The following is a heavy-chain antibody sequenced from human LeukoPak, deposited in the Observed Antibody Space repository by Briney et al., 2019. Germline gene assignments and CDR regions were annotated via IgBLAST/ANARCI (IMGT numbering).Heavy chain of an antibody. J-gene: IGHJ5*02. CDR1: GFTFSSYA. CDR2: ISSNGGST. D-gene: IGHD3-9*01. V-gene: IGHV3-64*01. CDR3: ARDGLTDYYDILTGYPNNWFDP. Sequence: GGSLRLSCAASGFTFSSYATHWVRQAPGKGLEYVSAISSNGGSTYYANSVKGRFTISRDNSKNTLYLQMGSLRAEDMAVYYCARDGLTDYYDILTGYPNNWFDPWGQGTLVTVSS.